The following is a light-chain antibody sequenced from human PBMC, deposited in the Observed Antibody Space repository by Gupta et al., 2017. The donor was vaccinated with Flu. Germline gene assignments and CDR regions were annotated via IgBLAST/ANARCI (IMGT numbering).Light chain of an antibody. CDR3: HQYESFPYT. CDR2: AAS. CDR1: QDIKNY. Sequence: GDRVTITCRTTQDIKNYLAWFQQKPGEAPKSLIYAASSLQSGVPSKFSGSGSGTNFTLTISSLQPEDAATYYCHQYESFPYTFGRGTKLAI. J-gene: IGKJ2*01. V-gene: IGKV1-16*02.